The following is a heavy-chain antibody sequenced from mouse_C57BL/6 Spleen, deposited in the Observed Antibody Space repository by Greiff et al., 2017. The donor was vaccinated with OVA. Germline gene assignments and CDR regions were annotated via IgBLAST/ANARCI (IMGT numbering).Heavy chain of an antibody. CDR2: IWTGGGT. CDR1: GFSLTSYA. D-gene: IGHD1-1*01. J-gene: IGHJ3*01. CDR3: AVYYYGSSYGIAY. V-gene: IGHV2-9-1*01. Sequence: VQLVESGPGLVAPSQRLSITCTVSGFSLTSYAISWVRQPPGKGLEWLGVIWTGGGTNYNSAIKYRLRICKDNSNIHIFLKMNSLQTDDTASYDCAVYYYGSSYGIAYWGQGTLVTVSA.